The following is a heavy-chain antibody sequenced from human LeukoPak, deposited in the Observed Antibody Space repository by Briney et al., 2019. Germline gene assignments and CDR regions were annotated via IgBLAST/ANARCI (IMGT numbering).Heavy chain of an antibody. D-gene: IGHD6-19*01. Sequence: GGSLRLSCAASGFTFIDYDMHWVRQVIGKGLEWVSAIGIRGDTHYSGSVKGRFTIARENAESSLYLQMNSLRAEDTAVYYCARGGIQVSGIDEFDYWGQGTLVTVSS. V-gene: IGHV3-13*01. CDR1: GFTFIDYD. CDR3: ARGGIQVSGIDEFDY. J-gene: IGHJ4*02. CDR2: IGIRGDT.